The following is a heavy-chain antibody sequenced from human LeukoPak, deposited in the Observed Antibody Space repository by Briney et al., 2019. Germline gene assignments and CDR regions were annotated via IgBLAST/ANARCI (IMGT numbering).Heavy chain of an antibody. CDR1: GFTFSNYA. CDR3: AKENYYYDSSGYYYGGHFDY. V-gene: IGHV3-23*01. D-gene: IGHD3-22*01. J-gene: IGHJ4*02. Sequence: GGSLRLSCAASGFTFSNYAMNWVRQAPGKGLEWVSGITDSGGRTYYADSVKGRFTISRDNSKNTLYLQMNSLRAEDTAVYYCAKENYYYDSSGYYYGGHFDYWGQGTLVTVSS. CDR2: ITDSGGRT.